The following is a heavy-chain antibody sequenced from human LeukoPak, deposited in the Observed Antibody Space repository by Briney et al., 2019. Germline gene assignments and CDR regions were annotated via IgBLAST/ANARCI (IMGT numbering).Heavy chain of an antibody. V-gene: IGHV3-23*01. J-gene: IGHJ4*02. CDR3: AKTTGNIAGAYFDY. Sequence: GGPLRLSCGASGLTFSSYAMSGFRRAPGKGLEGFSAVSGSGGPSSYADSVKGRFTNSREDSKNTLHLQMNSLRAEDTAVYYCAKTTGNIAGAYFDYWGQGALVTVSS. CDR1: GLTFSSYA. D-gene: IGHD1-26*01. CDR2: VSGSGGPS.